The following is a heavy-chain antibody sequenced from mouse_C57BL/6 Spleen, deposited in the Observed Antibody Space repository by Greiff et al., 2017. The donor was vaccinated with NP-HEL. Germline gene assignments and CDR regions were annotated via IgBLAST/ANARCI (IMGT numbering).Heavy chain of an antibody. Sequence: QVQLQQSGAELARPGASVKMSCKASGYTFTSYTMHWVKQRPGQGLEWIGYINPSSGDTKYNQKFKDKATLTADKSSSTAYMKLRSLTSEDSAVDYCARYGNYEAGSWFAYWGQGTLVTVSA. D-gene: IGHD2-1*01. CDR1: GYTFTSYT. CDR3: ARYGNYEAGSWFAY. CDR2: INPSSGDT. V-gene: IGHV1-4*01. J-gene: IGHJ3*01.